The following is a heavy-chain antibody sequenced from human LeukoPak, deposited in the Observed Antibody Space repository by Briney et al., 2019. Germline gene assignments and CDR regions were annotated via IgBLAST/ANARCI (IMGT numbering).Heavy chain of an antibody. CDR2: ISGSGGKT. CDR3: AKDKGIAAAGIDY. V-gene: IGHV3-23*01. CDR1: RFTFSSYA. Sequence: GGSLRLSCAASRFTFSSYAMSWVRQAPGKGLEWVSVISGSGGKTYYADSVKGRFTISRDNSKNTLYLQMNSLRAEDTALYYCAKDKGIAAAGIDYWGQGTLVTVSS. D-gene: IGHD6-13*01. J-gene: IGHJ4*02.